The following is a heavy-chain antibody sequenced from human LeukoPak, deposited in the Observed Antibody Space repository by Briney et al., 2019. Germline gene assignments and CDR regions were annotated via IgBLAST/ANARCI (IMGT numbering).Heavy chain of an antibody. D-gene: IGHD2-15*01. CDR3: ARDWPTPRARIDY. V-gene: IGHV3-7*01. Sequence: GGSLRLSCAASGFTFSIYWMTWVRQAPGKGLEWVANIKEDGSEKYYVDSVKGRYTISRDNAKKSLHLQMNSLRAEDTAVYYCARDWPTPRARIDYWGQGTLVTVSS. CDR2: IKEDGSEK. J-gene: IGHJ4*02. CDR1: GFTFSIYW.